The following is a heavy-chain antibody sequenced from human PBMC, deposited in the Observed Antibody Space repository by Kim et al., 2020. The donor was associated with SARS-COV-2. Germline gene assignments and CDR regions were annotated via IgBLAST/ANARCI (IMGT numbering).Heavy chain of an antibody. V-gene: IGHV4-31*03. J-gene: IGHJ3*02. CDR1: GGSISSGGYY. Sequence: SETLSLTCTVPGGSISSGGYYWSWIRQHPGKGLEWIGYIYYSGSTYYNPSLKSRVTISVDTSKNQFSLKLSSVTAADTAVYYCARARGGTMIVVVIGAFDIWGQGTMVTVSS. CDR3: ARARGGTMIVVVIGAFDI. D-gene: IGHD3-22*01. CDR2: IYYSGST.